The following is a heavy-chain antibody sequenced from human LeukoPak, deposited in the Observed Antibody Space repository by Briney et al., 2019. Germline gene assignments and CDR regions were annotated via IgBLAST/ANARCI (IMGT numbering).Heavy chain of an antibody. CDR2: ISSSSSYI. J-gene: IGHJ5*02. V-gene: IGHV3-21*01. CDR3: ARDHGIAAAGTWRRGWFDP. D-gene: IGHD6-13*01. Sequence: GGSLRLSCAASGFTFSSYSMNWVRQAPGKGLEWVSSISSSSSYIYYADSVKGRFTISRDNAKNSLYLQMNSLRAEDTAVYYCARDHGIAAAGTWRRGWFDPWGQGTLVTVSS. CDR1: GFTFSSYS.